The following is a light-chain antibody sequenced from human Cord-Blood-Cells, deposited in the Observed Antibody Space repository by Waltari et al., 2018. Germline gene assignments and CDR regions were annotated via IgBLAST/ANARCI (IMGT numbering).Light chain of an antibody. Sequence: DIQMTQSASSLSASVGDRVTITCRASQSISSYLNWYQEKPGKAPKLLIYAAASLQSGVPSRFSSSGSGPDFTLTISSLQPEDFATYYCQQSYSTLFTFGPGIKVDI. CDR3: QQSYSTLFT. CDR2: AAA. V-gene: IGKV1-39*01. J-gene: IGKJ3*01. CDR1: QSISSY.